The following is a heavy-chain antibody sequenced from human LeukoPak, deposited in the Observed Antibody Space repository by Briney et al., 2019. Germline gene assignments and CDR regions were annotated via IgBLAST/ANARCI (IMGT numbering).Heavy chain of an antibody. Sequence: GGSLRLSCVASGFSFSDAWMTWVRQAPGKGLEWVARMKSKTSGGTADYAAPVKGRFVISRDDSKNTLYLQMNSLETEDTAVYYCLSPPDWGQGARVTVSS. CDR1: GFSFSDAW. J-gene: IGHJ4*02. V-gene: IGHV3-15*01. CDR3: LSPPD. CDR2: MKSKTSGGTA.